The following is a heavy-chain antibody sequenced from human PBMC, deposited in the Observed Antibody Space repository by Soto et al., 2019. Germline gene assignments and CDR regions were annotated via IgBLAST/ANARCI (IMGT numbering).Heavy chain of an antibody. Sequence: QVQLVQSGAEVKEPGSSVKVSCKVSGGTFSSQTINWVRQVPGQGLEWMGSVIPIIGEGKYAQSFLGRVTITADRSTSTANMELSSLRSEDTAVYYCARPAVNDLDADSSAFDIWGQGTMVTVSS. CDR2: VIPIIGEG. V-gene: IGHV1-69*02. CDR1: GGTFSSQT. J-gene: IGHJ3*02. CDR3: ARPAVNDLDADSSAFDI. D-gene: IGHD1-1*01.